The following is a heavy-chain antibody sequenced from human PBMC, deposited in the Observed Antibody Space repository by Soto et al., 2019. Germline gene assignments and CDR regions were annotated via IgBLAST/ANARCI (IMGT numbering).Heavy chain of an antibody. CDR2: ISGSGGST. V-gene: IGHV3-23*01. CDR3: AKVPEGVKSYPGIAVAGTSPNYYYYGMDV. Sequence: GGSLRLSCAASGFTFSSYAMSWVRQAPGKGLEWVSAISGSGGSTYYADSVKGRFTISRDNSKNTLYLQMNSLRAEDTAVYYCAKVPEGVKSYPGIAVAGTSPNYYYYGMDVWGQGTTVTVSS. J-gene: IGHJ6*02. CDR1: GFTFSSYA. D-gene: IGHD6-19*01.